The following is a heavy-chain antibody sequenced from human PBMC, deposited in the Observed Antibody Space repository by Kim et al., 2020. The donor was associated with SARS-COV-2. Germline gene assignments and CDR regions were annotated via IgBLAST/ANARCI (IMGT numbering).Heavy chain of an antibody. J-gene: IGHJ4*02. D-gene: IGHD1-1*01. V-gene: IGHV1-3*01. CDR3: VRGNAGLGGY. CDR2: INPVNGYT. CDR1: GYIFTNHG. Sequence: ASVKVSCKASGYIFTNHGIHWVRQAPGQRLEWMGWINPVNGYTKYSQKFQGRVTITRDTSASTAYMELSSLTSEDTAVYYCVRGNAGLGGYWGQGTLVTV.